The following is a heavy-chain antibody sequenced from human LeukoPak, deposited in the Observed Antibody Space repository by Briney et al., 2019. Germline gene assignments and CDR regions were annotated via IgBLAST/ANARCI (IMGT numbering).Heavy chain of an antibody. V-gene: IGHV3-48*01. CDR2: ISSSTNTT. CDR1: GFTFSDYN. D-gene: IGHD3-22*01. Sequence: GGSLRLSCAGSGFTFSDYNMNWVRQAPGKGLEWVSYISSSTNTTYHGDSVKGRFTISRDNAKNSVYLQMSSLRAEDTAVYYCAKNRWDNRESSGSAFDLWGRGTLVTVSS. J-gene: IGHJ2*01. CDR3: AKNRWDNRESSGSAFDL.